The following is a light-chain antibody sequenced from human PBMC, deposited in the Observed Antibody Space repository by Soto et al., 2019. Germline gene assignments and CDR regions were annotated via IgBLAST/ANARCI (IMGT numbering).Light chain of an antibody. Sequence: IQMTQSPSSLSASVGDRVTITCRASQSIDTYLNWYQQKPGKAPKLLIYAASSLQSGVPSRFSGSGSARDFTLAISSLQPEDSATYYCQQSYSTLTFGGGTKVEIK. CDR1: QSIDTY. CDR3: QQSYSTLT. V-gene: IGKV1-39*01. J-gene: IGKJ4*01. CDR2: AAS.